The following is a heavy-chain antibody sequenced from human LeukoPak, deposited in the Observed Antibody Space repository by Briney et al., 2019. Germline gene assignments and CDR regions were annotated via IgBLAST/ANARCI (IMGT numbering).Heavy chain of an antibody. V-gene: IGHV3-53*01. CDR3: AKDAVGATPA. Sequence: PGGSLRLSCAVSGFTVTSIYMSWVRQAPGKGLEWVSFIYSDGNTYYADSVKGRFTISRDNSKNTLFLQMNSLRAEDTAVYFCAKDAVGATPAWGQGTLVTVSS. CDR2: IYSDGNT. D-gene: IGHD1-26*01. J-gene: IGHJ4*02. CDR1: GFTVTSIY.